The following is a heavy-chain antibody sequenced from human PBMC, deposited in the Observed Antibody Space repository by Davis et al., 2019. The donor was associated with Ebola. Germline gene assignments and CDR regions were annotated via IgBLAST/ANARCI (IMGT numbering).Heavy chain of an antibody. V-gene: IGHV1-2*06. J-gene: IGHJ5*02. CDR2: INPKSGDT. Sequence: ASVKVSCKASGDRFTVYYMHWVRQAPGQGLEWMGRINPKSGDTKYAQKFQGRVTLTRDTSINTAYMELDSLRSDDTAVYYCARGHTYGRWDDWFDPWGQGTLVTVSS. CDR1: GDRFTVYY. CDR3: ARGHTYGRWDDWFDP. D-gene: IGHD1-26*01.